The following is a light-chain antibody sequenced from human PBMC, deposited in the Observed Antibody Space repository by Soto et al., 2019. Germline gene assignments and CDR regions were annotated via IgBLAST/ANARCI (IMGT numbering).Light chain of an antibody. Sequence: EIVLTQSPGTLSLSPGERATLSCRASQSVSSSYLAWYQQKPGQAPRLLIYGASSRATGIPDRFSGSGSGTDFTLTISRLEPEDFAVYYCQHYGSSFTFGPGTKVYSK. V-gene: IGKV3-20*01. J-gene: IGKJ3*01. CDR1: QSVSSSY. CDR3: QHYGSSFT. CDR2: GAS.